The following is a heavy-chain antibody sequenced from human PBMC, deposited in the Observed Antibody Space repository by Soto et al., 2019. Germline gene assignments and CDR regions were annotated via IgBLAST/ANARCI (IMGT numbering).Heavy chain of an antibody. CDR3: ARDLTTIFGVVIPEYYFVY. CDR1: GYTFTGYY. CDR2: INPNSGGT. Sequence: GASVKVSCKASGYTFTGYYMHWVRQAPGQGLEWMGWINPNSGGTNYAQKFQGWVTMTRDTSISTAYMELSRLRSDDTAVYYCARDLTTIFGVVIPEYYFVYWGQGTLVTVSS. J-gene: IGHJ4*02. V-gene: IGHV1-2*04. D-gene: IGHD3-3*01.